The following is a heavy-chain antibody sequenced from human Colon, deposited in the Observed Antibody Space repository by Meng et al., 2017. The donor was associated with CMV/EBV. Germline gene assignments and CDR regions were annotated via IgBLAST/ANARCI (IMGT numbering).Heavy chain of an antibody. D-gene: IGHD4/OR15-4a*01. CDR1: GFTFSDYA. V-gene: IGHV3-30*04. Sequence: GESLKISCAASGFTFSDYAMHWVRQAPGKGLEWVALISYDGSNQYYADSVKGRFTISRDNSKNTLYLQMNSLRTEDTAVYYCARGFGPWWVTAEVDYWGPGNLVTVSS. J-gene: IGHJ4*02. CDR3: ARGFGPWWVTAEVDY. CDR2: ISYDGSNQ.